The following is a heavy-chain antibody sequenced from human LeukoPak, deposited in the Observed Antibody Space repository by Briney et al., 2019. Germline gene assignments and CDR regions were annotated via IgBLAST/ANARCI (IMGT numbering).Heavy chain of an antibody. D-gene: IGHD2-15*01. J-gene: IGHJ4*02. CDR3: ARAGYCSGGSCPVGYFDY. CDR1: GFTFDDYG. V-gene: IGHV3-20*04. Sequence: GGSLRLSCAASGFTFDDYGMSWVRQAPGKGLEWVSGINWNGGSTGYADSVKGRFTISRDNAKNSLYLQMNSLRAEDTVLYYCARAGYCSGGSCPVGYFDYWGQGTLVTVSS. CDR2: INWNGGST.